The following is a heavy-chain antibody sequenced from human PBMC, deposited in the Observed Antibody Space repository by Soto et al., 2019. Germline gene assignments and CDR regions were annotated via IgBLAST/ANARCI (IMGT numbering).Heavy chain of an antibody. CDR3: ARTWGSTNDY. Sequence: PGGSLRLSCAASGFTFSDYYMSWIRQAPGKGLEWVSYISSSGTTIYYADSVKGRFTISRDNAKNQFSLKLSSVTAADTAVYYCARTWGSTNDYWGRGTLVTVSS. J-gene: IGHJ4*02. D-gene: IGHD3-16*01. CDR2: ISSSGTTI. CDR1: GFTFSDYY. V-gene: IGHV3-11*01.